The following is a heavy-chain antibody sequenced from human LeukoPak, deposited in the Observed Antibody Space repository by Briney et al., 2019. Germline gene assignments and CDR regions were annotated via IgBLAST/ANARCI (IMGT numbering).Heavy chain of an antibody. J-gene: IGHJ4*02. V-gene: IGHV1-8*01. CDR2: VNPNGGNT. CDR1: GYTFTSDD. Sequence: ASVKVSCKASGYTFTSDDINWVRQATGQRLEWMGWVNPNGGNTGYAQNFQGRVTMTTNTSITTAYMELSSLRSEDTAVYYCARASKTWMVTAIKDYYFDYWGQGTLVTVAS. D-gene: IGHD2-21*02. CDR3: ARASKTWMVTAIKDYYFDY.